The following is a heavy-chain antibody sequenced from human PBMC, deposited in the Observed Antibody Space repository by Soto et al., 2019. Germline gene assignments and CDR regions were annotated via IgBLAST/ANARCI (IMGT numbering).Heavy chain of an antibody. V-gene: IGHV3-11*06. Sequence: QGQVVESGGGLVKPGGSLRLSCAASGFTFSDYYMTWIRQAPGKGLEWVSYIGTSSDYTNYADSVKGRFTIARDNAKNSLYLQMNSLRADDTAVYYCARGGVRGTTSRGQVYNWGQGTLVTVSS. D-gene: IGHD1-7*01. CDR2: IGTSSDYT. CDR1: GFTFSDYY. CDR3: ARGGVRGTTSRGQVYN. J-gene: IGHJ4*02.